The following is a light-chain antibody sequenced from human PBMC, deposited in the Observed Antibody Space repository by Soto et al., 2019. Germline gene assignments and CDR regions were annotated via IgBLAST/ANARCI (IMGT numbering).Light chain of an antibody. CDR2: EDT. CDR3: GSRGAGNNFV. CDR1: SSDVGGYNY. Sequence: QSALTQPPSASGSPGQSVTISCTGSSSDVGGYNYVSWYQHHPGRAPRLMIYEDTNRPSGVSNRFSGSKSGNTASLTVSGLQAEDEADYFCGSRGAGNNFVFGTGTKLTVL. J-gene: IGLJ1*01. V-gene: IGLV2-8*01.